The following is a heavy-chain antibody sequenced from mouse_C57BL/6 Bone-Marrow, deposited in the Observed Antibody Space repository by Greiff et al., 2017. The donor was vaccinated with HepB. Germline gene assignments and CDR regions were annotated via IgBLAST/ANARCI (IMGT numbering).Heavy chain of an antibody. J-gene: IGHJ4*01. Sequence: EVKLMESGGGLVKPGGSLKLSFAASGFTFSSYAMSWVRPTPEKRLVLVATISDVGSYTYYPDNVKGRFTISRDNANNNLYLQMGHLKSENTAMYYYERDYPYYAMDYGGQGTSVTVSA. CDR2: ISDVGSYT. V-gene: IGHV5-4*01. CDR3: ERDYPYYAMDY. CDR1: GFTFSSYA.